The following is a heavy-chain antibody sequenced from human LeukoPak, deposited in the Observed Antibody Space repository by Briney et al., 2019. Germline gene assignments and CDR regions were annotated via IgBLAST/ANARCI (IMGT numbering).Heavy chain of an antibody. D-gene: IGHD6-19*01. CDR3: ARQDSSGWGFDY. CDR1: GYTFTGYY. CDR2: FNPDSGGT. J-gene: IGHJ4*02. Sequence: ASVKVSCKASGYTFTGYYLHWVRQAPGQGLEWVGWFNPDSGGTKYAQKFQGRVAMTRDTSISTAYMELSRLRSDDTAVYYCARQDSSGWGFDYWGQGTLVTVSS. V-gene: IGHV1-2*02.